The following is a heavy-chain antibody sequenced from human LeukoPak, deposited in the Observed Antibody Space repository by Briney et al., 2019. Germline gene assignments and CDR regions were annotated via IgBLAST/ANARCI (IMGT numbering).Heavy chain of an antibody. J-gene: IGHJ4*02. CDR2: INPKSGGT. Sequence: ASVKVSCKASGYTFSGYYIHWVRQAPGQGLEWMGWINPKSGGTDFAQKFQGRVTMTKDTSISTAYMELCSLRSDDTAVYYCARSGSQWLAYYFDYWGQGALVTVSS. D-gene: IGHD6-19*01. V-gene: IGHV1-2*02. CDR1: GYTFSGYY. CDR3: ARSGSQWLAYYFDY.